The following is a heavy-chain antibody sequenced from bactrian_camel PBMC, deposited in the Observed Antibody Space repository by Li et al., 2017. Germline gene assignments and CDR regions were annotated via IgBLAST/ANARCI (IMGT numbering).Heavy chain of an antibody. CDR1: GYTYSSYC. CDR2: IDSDGST. CDR3: AREGIIVSGGYYLY. V-gene: IGHV3S53*01. D-gene: IGHD2*01. J-gene: IGHJ4*01. Sequence: VQLVESGGGSVQSGGSLRLSCAASGYTYSSYCMAWFRQAPGKEREVVAAIDSDGSTSYADSVKGRFTISQDNAKNALYLQMNSLKPEDTAMYYCAREGIIVSGGYYLYWGQGTQVIVS.